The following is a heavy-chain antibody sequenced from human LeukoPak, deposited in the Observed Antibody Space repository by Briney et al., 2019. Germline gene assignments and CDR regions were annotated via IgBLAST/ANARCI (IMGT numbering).Heavy chain of an antibody. D-gene: IGHD3-3*01. CDR2: IYTSGRI. J-gene: IGHJ4*02. CDR3: ATAYDAKTAPYDL. Sequence: PSETLSLTCTVSGGSISSYCWSWVRQPPGKGLEWIGYIYTSGRIDYNPSLKSRVTMSVDTSKNQLSMELRFLTAADTAVYYCATAYDAKTAPYDLWGQGTRVSVST. V-gene: IGHV4-4*09. CDR1: GGSISSYC.